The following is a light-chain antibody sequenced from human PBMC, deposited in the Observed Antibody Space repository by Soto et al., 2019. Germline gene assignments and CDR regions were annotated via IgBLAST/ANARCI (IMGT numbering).Light chain of an antibody. CDR2: SNN. Sequence: QSVLTQPPSASRTPGQRVTISCSGSSSNIGSNYLYWYQQFPGTAPKLLIYSNNQRPSGVPDRFSGSKSGTSASLAISGLLSEDDADYYCAAWDDSLSGPVFGGGTKLTVL. J-gene: IGLJ3*02. CDR1: SSNIGSNY. CDR3: AAWDDSLSGPV. V-gene: IGLV1-47*02.